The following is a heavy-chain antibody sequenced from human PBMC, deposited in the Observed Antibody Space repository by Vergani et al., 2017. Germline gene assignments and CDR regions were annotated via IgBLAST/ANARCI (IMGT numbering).Heavy chain of an antibody. Sequence: QVQLVESAGGVVQPGGSLILSCAASGFTFSNLGMHWIRQASGKGLEWLAYIGKDGINTIYRDAVKGRFTVSRDNSKDILYLQMDSLRSEDTALYYCAKYLRDSTDGRPDSWGTGTLVIVSS. CDR3: AKYLRDSTDGRPDS. J-gene: IGHJ4*02. CDR2: IGKDGINT. V-gene: IGHV3-30*02. CDR1: GFTFSNLG. D-gene: IGHD2-21*02.